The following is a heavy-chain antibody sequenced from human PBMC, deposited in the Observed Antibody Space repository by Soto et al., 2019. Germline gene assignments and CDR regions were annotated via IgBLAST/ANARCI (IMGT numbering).Heavy chain of an antibody. CDR2: IKKDGGGE. V-gene: IGHV3-7*03. CDR3: VREWGRLTPDY. D-gene: IGHD7-27*01. J-gene: IGHJ4*02. CDR1: GFTFSDYW. Sequence: GGSLRLSCAGSGFTFSDYWMNWVRQAPGKGLEWVANIKKDGGGELYVDSVKGRFTISRDNAKNSLFLQMNSLRAEDTAVYYCVREWGRLTPDYWSQGTLV.